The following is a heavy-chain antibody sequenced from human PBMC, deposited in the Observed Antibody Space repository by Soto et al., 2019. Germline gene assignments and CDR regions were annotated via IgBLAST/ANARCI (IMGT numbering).Heavy chain of an antibody. V-gene: IGHV3-53*01. CDR1: GFTISSTY. CDR2: IHSGGQT. CDR3: ARERSFYRRNAFAI. J-gene: IGHJ3*02. Sequence: GGSLRLSCAASGFTISSTYMSWVRQAPGKGLEWVSVIHSGGQTNFADSVKGRFTISRDISKNTVYLQMNSLRAEDTAIYYCARERSFYRRNAFAIRAPGTMVLVSS.